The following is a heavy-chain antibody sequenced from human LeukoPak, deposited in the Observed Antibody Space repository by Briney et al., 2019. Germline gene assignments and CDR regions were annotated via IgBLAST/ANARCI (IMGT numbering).Heavy chain of an antibody. CDR2: IYYSGST. J-gene: IGHJ4*02. D-gene: IGHD3-22*01. Sequence: PSETLSLTCTVSGGSISSGGYYWSWIRQHPWKGLEWIGYIYYSGSTYYNPSLKSRVTISVDTSKNQFSLKLSSVTAADTAVYYCARMIERYYFDYWGQGTLVTVSS. CDR3: ARMIERYYFDY. V-gene: IGHV4-31*03. CDR1: GGSISSGGYY.